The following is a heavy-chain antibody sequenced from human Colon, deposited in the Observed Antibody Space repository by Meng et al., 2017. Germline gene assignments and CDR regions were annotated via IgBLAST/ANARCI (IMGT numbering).Heavy chain of an antibody. CDR2: IDNDGSHT. Sequence: GESLKISCAASGFTFSSYWMYWVRQAPGKGLEWVSLIDNDGSHTTYADSVKGRFTISRDNAKNTLYLQMNSLRAEDTAVYYCAEVSSSAFDIWGQGKMV. D-gene: IGHD6-19*01. CDR3: AEVSSSAFDI. V-gene: IGHV3-74*01. J-gene: IGHJ3*02. CDR1: GFTFSSYW.